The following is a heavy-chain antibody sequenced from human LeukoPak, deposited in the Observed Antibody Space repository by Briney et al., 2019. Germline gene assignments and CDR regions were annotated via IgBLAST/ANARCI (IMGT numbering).Heavy chain of an antibody. Sequence: GGSLRLSCAASGFTFSSYAMSWARQAPGKGLEWVSSISGGGGSTYYADSVKGRFTLSRDNAKNSLYLQMNSLRAEDTAVYYCARGPTRANSSDYWGQGTLVTVSS. D-gene: IGHD2/OR15-2a*01. J-gene: IGHJ4*02. CDR3: ARGPTRANSSDY. CDR2: ISGGGGST. CDR1: GFTFSSYA. V-gene: IGHV3-23*01.